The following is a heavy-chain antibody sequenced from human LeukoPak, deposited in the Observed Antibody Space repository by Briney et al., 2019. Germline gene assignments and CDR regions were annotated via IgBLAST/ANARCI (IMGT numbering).Heavy chain of an antibody. J-gene: IGHJ5*01. D-gene: IGHD5-18*01. Sequence: SETLSLTCTVSGGSISSYYWSWIRQPPGKGLEWIGYIYYSGSTNYNPSLKSRVIISVDTSKNQVSLKLSSVTAADTAVYYCARHGYQPWWVDWFESWGQGTLVTVSS. CDR2: IYYSGST. V-gene: IGHV4-59*08. CDR1: GGSISSYY. CDR3: ARHGYQPWWVDWFES.